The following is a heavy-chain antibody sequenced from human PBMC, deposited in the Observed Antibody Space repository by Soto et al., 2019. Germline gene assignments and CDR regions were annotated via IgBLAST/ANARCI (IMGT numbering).Heavy chain of an antibody. CDR3: ARGGGGSYPLWY. CDR1: GFTFSSYG. V-gene: IGHV3-7*01. Sequence: EVQLVESGGGLVQPGGSLRLSCAASGFTFSSYGMSWVRQAPGKGLEWVANIKQDGRTKYYVDSVKGRFTISRDNAKNSLYLQMNSLRAEDTAVYYCARGGGGSYPLWYWGQGTLVTVSS. D-gene: IGHD1-26*01. J-gene: IGHJ4*02. CDR2: IKQDGRTK.